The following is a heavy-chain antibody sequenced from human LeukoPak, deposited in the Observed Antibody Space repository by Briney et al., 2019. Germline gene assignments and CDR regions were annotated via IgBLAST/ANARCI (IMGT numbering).Heavy chain of an antibody. CDR1: GGSISSSSYY. CDR2: IYYSGST. Sequence: SETLSLTCTVSGGSISSSSYYWGWIRQPPGKGLEWIGSIYYSGSTYYDPSLKSRVTISVDTSKNQFSLKLSSVTAADTAVYYCARSSGYSSSGGLNWFDTWGQGTLVTVSS. D-gene: IGHD6-13*01. V-gene: IGHV4-39*01. J-gene: IGHJ5*02. CDR3: ARSSGYSSSGGLNWFDT.